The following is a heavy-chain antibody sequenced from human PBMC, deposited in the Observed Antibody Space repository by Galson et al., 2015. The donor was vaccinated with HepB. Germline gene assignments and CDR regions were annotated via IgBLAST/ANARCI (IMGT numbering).Heavy chain of an antibody. Sequence: SVKVSCKASGYTFTGYYMHWVRQAPGQGLEWMGWINPNSGGTNYAQKFQGWVTMTRDTSISTAYMELSRLRSDDTAVYYCAREYSGSSRPFDYWGQGTLVTVSS. V-gene: IGHV1-2*04. CDR1: GYTFTGYY. CDR3: AREYSGSSRPFDY. J-gene: IGHJ4*02. CDR2: INPNSGGT. D-gene: IGHD1-26*01.